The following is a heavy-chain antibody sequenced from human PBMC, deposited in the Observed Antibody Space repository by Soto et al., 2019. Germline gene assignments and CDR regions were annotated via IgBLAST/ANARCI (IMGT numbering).Heavy chain of an antibody. V-gene: IGHV3-30-3*01. D-gene: IGHD5-18*01. Sequence: PGGSLRLSCAASGFTFSSYAMHWVRQAPGKGLEWVAVISYDGSNKYYADSVKGRFTISRDNSKNTLYLQMNNLRAEDTAVYYCARDGGYSYGWVGAFDIWGQGTMVT. J-gene: IGHJ3*02. CDR3: ARDGGYSYGWVGAFDI. CDR1: GFTFSSYA. CDR2: ISYDGSNK.